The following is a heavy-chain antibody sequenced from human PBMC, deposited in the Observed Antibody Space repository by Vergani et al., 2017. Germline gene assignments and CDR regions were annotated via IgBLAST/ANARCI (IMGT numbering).Heavy chain of an antibody. V-gene: IGHV1-69*02. CDR2: IIPVLGKT. Sequence: QVQLVQSGAEVKKPGSSVKVSCKASGATFRSNTISWVRQVPGQGLEWMGRIIPVLGKTKYAQDFQGRLTITADTSTSTAYMELTSLRSQDTAVYYCASGSGLGWEANFDYWGQGTLVTVSS. D-gene: IGHD1-26*01. CDR3: ASGSGLGWEANFDY. J-gene: IGHJ4*02. CDR1: GATFRSNT.